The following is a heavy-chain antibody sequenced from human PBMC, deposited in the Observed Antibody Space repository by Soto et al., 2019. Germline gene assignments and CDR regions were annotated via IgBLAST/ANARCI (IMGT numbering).Heavy chain of an antibody. D-gene: IGHD6-19*01. CDR2: ISYDGSNK. J-gene: IGHJ4*02. CDR1: GFTFSSYG. CDR3: AKDIGQWAAVAGRGPY. Sequence: ESGGGVVQPGRSLRLSCAASGFTFSSYGMHWVRQAPGKGLEWVAAISYDGSNKYYADSVKGRFTISRDNSKNTLYLQMNSLRAEDTAVYYCAKDIGQWAAVAGRGPYWGQGTLVTVSS. V-gene: IGHV3-30*18.